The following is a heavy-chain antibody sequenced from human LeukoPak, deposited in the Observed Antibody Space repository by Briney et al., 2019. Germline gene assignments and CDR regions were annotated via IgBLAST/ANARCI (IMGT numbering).Heavy chain of an antibody. CDR3: AKLFESGTYNNFFHY. D-gene: IGHD3-10*01. Sequence: GGSLRLSCAASGFTFSDYNMRWIRQAPGKGLEWVSAITASSSSAHDADSVQGRFTISRDNFKNTLYLQMNSLRPEDTAIYYCAKLFESGTYNNFFHYWGQGTLVTVSS. CDR2: ITASSSSA. J-gene: IGHJ4*02. V-gene: IGHV3-23*01. CDR1: GFTFSDYN.